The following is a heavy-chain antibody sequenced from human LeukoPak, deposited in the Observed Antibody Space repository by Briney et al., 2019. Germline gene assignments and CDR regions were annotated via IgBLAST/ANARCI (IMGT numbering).Heavy chain of an antibody. CDR3: ARGDLIGSYSFVN. CDR1: GYTFTDYY. V-gene: IGHV1-2*02. D-gene: IGHD1-26*01. J-gene: IGHJ4*02. Sequence: ASVKVSCKASGYTFTDYYIYWLRQAPGHGLGWMGWINPKSGGIRYAQKFQGRVTMTRDTAVNTVYMELSSLGFDDTAIYYCARGDLIGSYSFVNWGQGARVSVAS. CDR2: INPKSGGI.